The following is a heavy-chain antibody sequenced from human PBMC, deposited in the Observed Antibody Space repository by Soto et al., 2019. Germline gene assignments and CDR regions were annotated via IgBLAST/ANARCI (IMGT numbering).Heavy chain of an antibody. J-gene: IGHJ4*02. CDR2: IFESGRST. Sequence: EVQLSESGGDLVQPGGSLRLSCVASGFTFSRYALTWVRQAPGEGLEWVSTIFESGRSTYYADSVKGRFTLSRDNSKNTLYLQMNSLRAEDTAIYFCAREIRGTTVTTNFDYWGQGTLVTVSS. CDR3: AREIRGTTVTTNFDY. V-gene: IGHV3-23*01. D-gene: IGHD4-17*01. CDR1: GFTFSRYA.